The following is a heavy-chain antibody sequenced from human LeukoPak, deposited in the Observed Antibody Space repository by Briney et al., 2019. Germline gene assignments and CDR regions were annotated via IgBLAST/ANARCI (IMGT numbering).Heavy chain of an antibody. D-gene: IGHD4-17*01. J-gene: IGHJ4*02. CDR3: ASSIDAVNY. CDR1: GGSISSGDYY. CDR2: IYYSGST. Sequence: PSETLSFTCTVSGGSISSGDYYWSWIRQPPGKGLEWIGYIYYSGSTYYNPSLKSRVTISVGTSKNQFSLKLSSVTAADTAVYYCASSIDAVNYWGQGTLVTVSS. V-gene: IGHV4-30-4*01.